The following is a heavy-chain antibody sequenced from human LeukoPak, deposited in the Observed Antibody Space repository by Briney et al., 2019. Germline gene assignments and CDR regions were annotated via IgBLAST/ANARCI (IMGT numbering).Heavy chain of an antibody. CDR2: IYYSGST. V-gene: IGHV4-59*01. CDR1: GGSISSYY. J-gene: IGHJ4*02. Sequence: PSETLSLTCTVSGGSISSYYWSWIRQPPGKGLEWIGYIYYSGSTNYNPSLKSRVTISVDTSKNQFSLKLSSVTAADTAVYYCAREAVDVFDYWGQGTLVTVSS. CDR3: AREAVDVFDY. D-gene: IGHD4-23*01.